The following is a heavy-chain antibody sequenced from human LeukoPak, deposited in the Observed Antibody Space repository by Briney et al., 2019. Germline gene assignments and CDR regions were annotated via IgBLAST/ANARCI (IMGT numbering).Heavy chain of an antibody. V-gene: IGHV4-61*02. CDR2: IYTSGST. D-gene: IGHD6-13*01. CDR3: ARGGSSSWYTDY. J-gene: IGHJ4*02. CDR1: GGSISSGRYY. Sequence: SETLSLTCTVSGGSISSGRYYWSWIRQPAGKGLEWIGRIYTSGSTNYNPSLKSRVTISVDTSKNQFSLKLSSVTAADTAVYYCARGGSSSWYTDYWGQGTLVTVSS.